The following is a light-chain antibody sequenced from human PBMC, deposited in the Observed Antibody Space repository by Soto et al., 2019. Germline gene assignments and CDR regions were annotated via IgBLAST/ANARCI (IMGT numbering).Light chain of an antibody. V-gene: IGKV3-15*01. Sequence: DIVLTQSPDSLAVSLGERATLSCRASQSVSSSYLAWYQQKARQAPRLLMYGASTRATGIPARFSGSGSGTEFTLTISSLQSEDFAVYDCQPYNNWPLTVGGGTKVAIK. CDR3: QPYNNWPLT. CDR2: GAS. J-gene: IGKJ4*01. CDR1: QSVSSSY.